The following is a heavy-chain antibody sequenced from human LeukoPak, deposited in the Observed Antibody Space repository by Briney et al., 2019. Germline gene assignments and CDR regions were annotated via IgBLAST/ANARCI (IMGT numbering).Heavy chain of an antibody. D-gene: IGHD6-19*01. J-gene: IGHJ6*02. Sequence: ASVKVSCKASGYTFTSYGISWVRQAPGQGLEWMGWISAYNGNTNYAQKLQGRVTMTTDTSTSTAYMELRSLRSDDTAVYYCARAVTGSGWPMDYYYYYGMDVWGQGTTVTVSS. V-gene: IGHV1-18*01. CDR2: ISAYNGNT. CDR3: ARAVTGSGWPMDYYYYYGMDV. CDR1: GYTFTSYG.